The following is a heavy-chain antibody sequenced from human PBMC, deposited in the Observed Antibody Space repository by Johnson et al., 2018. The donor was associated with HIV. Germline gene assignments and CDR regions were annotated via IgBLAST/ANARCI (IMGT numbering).Heavy chain of an antibody. Sequence: QMQLVESGGGVVQPGRSLRLSCAASGFTFSSYGLHWVRQAPGKGLEWVAVISYDGSNKYYADSVKGRFTISRDNSNNRLYLQMNSLRAEDTAIYYCEGYCSGGACYSGVSAFDIWGQGTMVTVSS. CDR3: EGYCSGGACYSGVSAFDI. CDR2: ISYDGSNK. V-gene: IGHV3-30*03. J-gene: IGHJ3*02. CDR1: GFTFSSYG. D-gene: IGHD2-15*01.